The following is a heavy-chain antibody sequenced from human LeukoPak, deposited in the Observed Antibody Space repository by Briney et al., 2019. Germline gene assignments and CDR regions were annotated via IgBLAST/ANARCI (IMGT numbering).Heavy chain of an antibody. CDR3: ARGLGRGYSRYYFDY. D-gene: IGHD5-18*01. J-gene: IGHJ4*02. V-gene: IGHV1-8*01. Sequence: VASVKVSCKASGYTFTSYDINWVRQATGQGLEWTGWMNPNSGNTGYAQKFQGRVTMTRNTSISTAYMELSSLRSEDTAVYYCARGLGRGYSRYYFDYWGQGTLITVSS. CDR2: MNPNSGNT. CDR1: GYTFTSYD.